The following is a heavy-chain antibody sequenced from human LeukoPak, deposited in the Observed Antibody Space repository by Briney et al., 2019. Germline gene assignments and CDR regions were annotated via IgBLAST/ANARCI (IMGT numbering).Heavy chain of an antibody. Sequence: PSETLSLTCTVSGGSISSYYWSWIRQPAGKGLEWIGRIYTSGSTNYNPSLKSRVTISVDTSKNQFSLKLSSVTAADTAVYYCAGTYYYDSSGYYYHYYYYYGMDVWGQGTTVTVSS. D-gene: IGHD3-22*01. J-gene: IGHJ6*02. CDR3: AGTYYYDSSGYYYHYYYYYGMDV. V-gene: IGHV4-4*07. CDR2: IYTSGST. CDR1: GGSISSYY.